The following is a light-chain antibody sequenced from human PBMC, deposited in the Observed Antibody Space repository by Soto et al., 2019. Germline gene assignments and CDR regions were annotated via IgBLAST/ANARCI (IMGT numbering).Light chain of an antibody. CDR1: QSISTN. V-gene: IGKV1-39*01. CDR3: QQSHTTLFT. Sequence: DLQMTQSPSSLSASVGERVTITCRASQSISTNLNWYQQKPGKAPKLLISGASALQGGVSSRFSGSGSGTGFTLTIRSLQPEDSATYFCQQSHTTLFTFGPGTTVDLK. J-gene: IGKJ3*01. CDR2: GAS.